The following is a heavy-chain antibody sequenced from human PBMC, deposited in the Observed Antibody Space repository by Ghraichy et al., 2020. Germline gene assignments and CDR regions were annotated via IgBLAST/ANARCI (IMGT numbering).Heavy chain of an antibody. CDR3: ARPPAFWSGYSRGAFDI. Sequence: SETLSLTCAVYGGSFSGYYWSWIRQPPGKGLEWIGEINHSGSTNYNPSLKSRVTISVDTSKNQFSLKLSSVTAADTAVYYCARPPAFWSGYSRGAFDIWGQGTMVTVSS. CDR1: GGSFSGYY. J-gene: IGHJ3*02. D-gene: IGHD3-3*01. V-gene: IGHV4-34*01. CDR2: INHSGST.